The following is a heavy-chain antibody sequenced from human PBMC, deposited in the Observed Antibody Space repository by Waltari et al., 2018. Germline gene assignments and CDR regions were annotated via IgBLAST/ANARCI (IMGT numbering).Heavy chain of an antibody. CDR2: IIPILGIA. D-gene: IGHD7-27*01. Sequence: QVQLVQSGAEVKKPGSSVKVSCKASGGTFSSYTISWVRPARGQGLEWMGRIIPILGIANYAQKFQGRVTITADKSTSTADMELSSLRSEDTAVYYCARGTGDRYYYYDMDVWGKGTTVTVSS. CDR3: ARGTGDRYYYYDMDV. J-gene: IGHJ6*03. CDR1: GGTFSSYT. V-gene: IGHV1-69*02.